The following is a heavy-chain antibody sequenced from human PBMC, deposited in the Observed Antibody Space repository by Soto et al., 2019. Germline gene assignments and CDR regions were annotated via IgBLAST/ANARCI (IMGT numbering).Heavy chain of an antibody. CDR3: ARASFGGVVGALGY. V-gene: IGHV3-72*01. CDR1: GFIFTDHY. J-gene: IGHJ4*02. D-gene: IGHD3-16*02. Sequence: ESGGGMVQPGGSLRLSCAASGFIFTDHYMDWVRQAPGKGLEWVGRIRKKINAYSTEYAASVKGRVIISRDDSKNLVSLQMNSLKTEDTAVYYCARASFGGVVGALGYWGRGTLVTVSS. CDR2: IRKKINAYST.